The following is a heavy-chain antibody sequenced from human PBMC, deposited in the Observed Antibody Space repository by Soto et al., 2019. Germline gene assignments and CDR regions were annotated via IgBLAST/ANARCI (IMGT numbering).Heavy chain of an antibody. Sequence: EVQLVESGGGLVQPGGSLRLSCAASGFTFRNYDMHWARQGTGKGLEWVSGISAAGDPDYADSVEGRFTLSCENAQNSFFLQMNRPRVGDTAVYYCARTDRDFYGLDVWGQGNTVIVSS. CDR3: ARTDRDFYGLDV. V-gene: IGHV3-13*05. J-gene: IGHJ6*02. CDR2: ISAAGDP. CDR1: GFTFRNYD.